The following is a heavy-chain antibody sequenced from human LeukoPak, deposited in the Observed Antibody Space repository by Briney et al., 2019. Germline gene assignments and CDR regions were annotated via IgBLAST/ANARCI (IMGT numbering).Heavy chain of an antibody. D-gene: IGHD1-1*01. J-gene: IGHJ4*02. CDR1: GFTFSNYA. CDR3: AKRLSASPNWYYFDY. V-gene: IGHV3-23*01. Sequence: PGGSLRLSCAASGFTFSNYAMTWVRQAPGKGLEWVSVITSGDETFYADSVKGRLTISRDNYKNTLYLDMNSLTAEDTAAYYCAKRLSASPNWYYFDYWGQGTLVTVSS. CDR2: ITSGDET.